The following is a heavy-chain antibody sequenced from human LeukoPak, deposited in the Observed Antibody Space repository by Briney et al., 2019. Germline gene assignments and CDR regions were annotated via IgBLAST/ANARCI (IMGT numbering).Heavy chain of an antibody. CDR2: IYPGDSDT. J-gene: IGHJ6*03. CDR1: GYRFTSYW. Sequence: GASLKISCKGSGYRFTSYWIGWVRPMPGKGLEWMGIIYPGDSDTRYSPSFQGQVTISADKSISTAYLQWSSLKASDTAMYYCARRSARHCSGGSCYSRGSYYYYYMDVWGKGTTVTVSS. CDR3: ARRSARHCSGGSCYSRGSYYYYYMDV. D-gene: IGHD2-15*01. V-gene: IGHV5-51*01.